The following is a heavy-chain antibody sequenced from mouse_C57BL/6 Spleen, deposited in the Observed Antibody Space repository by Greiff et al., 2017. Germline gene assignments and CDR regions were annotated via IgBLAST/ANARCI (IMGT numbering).Heavy chain of an antibody. D-gene: IGHD2-3*01. V-gene: IGHV1-53*01. Sequence: QVQLQQPGTELVKPGASVTLSCKASGYTFTSYCMHWVKQRPGQGLEWMGNINPSNGGTNYNEKFKSKATLTVDKSASTAYMQLSSLTSEDSAGYYCARSGYDEDVNAMGYWGKGTSVTVSS. J-gene: IGHJ4*01. CDR1: GYTFTSYC. CDR3: ARSGYDEDVNAMGY. CDR2: INPSNGGT.